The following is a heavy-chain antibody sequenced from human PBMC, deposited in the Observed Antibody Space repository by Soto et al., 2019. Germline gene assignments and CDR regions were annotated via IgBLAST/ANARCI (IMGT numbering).Heavy chain of an antibody. CDR2: ISANNGNT. J-gene: IGHJ4*02. CDR3: ARVQSGYDFAY. V-gene: IGHV1-18*01. CDR1: GYTFTSYG. Sequence: QVQLVQSGAEVKKPGASVKVSCKASGYTFTSYGINWVRQAPGQGLEWMGWISANNGNTHYAQKLQGRVTMTTDTSTSTAYMELRSLGSDETAVYYCARVQSGYDFAYWGQGTLVTVSS. D-gene: IGHD5-12*01.